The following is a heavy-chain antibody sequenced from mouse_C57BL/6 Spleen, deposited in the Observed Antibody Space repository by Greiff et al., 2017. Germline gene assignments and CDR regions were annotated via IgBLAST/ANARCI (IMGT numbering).Heavy chain of an antibody. V-gene: IGHV6-6*01. J-gene: IGHJ1*03. Sequence: EVKLEESGGGLVQPGGSMKLSCAASGFTFSDAWMDWVRQSPEKGLEWVAEIRNKANNHATYYAESVKGRFTISRDDSKSSVYLQMNSLRAEDTGIYYCTRVYDGYLHWYFDVWGTGTTVTVSS. D-gene: IGHD2-3*01. CDR1: GFTFSDAW. CDR2: IRNKANNHAT. CDR3: TRVYDGYLHWYFDV.